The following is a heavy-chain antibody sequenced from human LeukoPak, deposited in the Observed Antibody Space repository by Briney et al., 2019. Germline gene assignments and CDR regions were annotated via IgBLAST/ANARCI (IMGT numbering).Heavy chain of an antibody. CDR1: GYTFTYYA. D-gene: IGHD5-18*01. CDR2: INPNSGVT. V-gene: IGHV1-2*02. Sequence: ASVKVSCKASGYTFTYYAMHWVRQAPGQGLEWMGWINPNSGVTSYSQKFQGRVSMTRDTSISTVYMELSRLRSDDTAVYYCARETRYSYNFFAIDYWGQGTLVTVSS. J-gene: IGHJ4*02. CDR3: ARETRYSYNFFAIDY.